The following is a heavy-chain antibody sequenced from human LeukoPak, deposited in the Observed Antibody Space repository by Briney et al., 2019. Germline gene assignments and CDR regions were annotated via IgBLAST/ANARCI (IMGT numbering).Heavy chain of an antibody. Sequence: GGSLRLSCAASGFTFSSYGMHWVRQAPGKGLEWVAVISHDGSNKYYADSVEGRFTISRDNSKNTLYLQMNSLRAEDTAVYYCARVKYSSSWYNYGMDVWGQGTTVTVSS. D-gene: IGHD6-13*01. V-gene: IGHV3-30*03. J-gene: IGHJ6*02. CDR2: ISHDGSNK. CDR1: GFTFSSYG. CDR3: ARVKYSSSWYNYGMDV.